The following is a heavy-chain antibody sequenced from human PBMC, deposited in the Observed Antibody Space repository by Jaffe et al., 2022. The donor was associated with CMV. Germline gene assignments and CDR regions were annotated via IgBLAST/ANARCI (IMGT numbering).Heavy chain of an antibody. CDR3: TTGDIVLMVYATY. D-gene: IGHD2-8*01. CDR1: GFTFSNAW. V-gene: IGHV3-15*01. Sequence: EVQLVESGGGLVKPGGSLRLSCAASGFTFSNAWMSWVRQAPGKGLEWVGRIKSKTDGGTTDYAAPVKGRFTISRDDSKNTLYLQMNSLKTEDTAVYYCTTGDIVLMVYATYWGQGTLVTVSS. J-gene: IGHJ4*02. CDR2: IKSKTDGGTT.